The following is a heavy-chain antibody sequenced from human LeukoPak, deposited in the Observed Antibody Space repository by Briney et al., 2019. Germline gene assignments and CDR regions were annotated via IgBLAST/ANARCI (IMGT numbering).Heavy chain of an antibody. V-gene: IGHV3-48*03. CDR2: ISADGATI. J-gene: IGHJ4*02. Sequence: GGSLRLSCAASGFDFNIYEMNWVRQAPGKGLEWVSYISADGATIYYADSVKGRFTISRDNLKSSLFLQMSSLRAEDTAVYYCAGSRYPEPQDLNYWGQGTLVIVS. CDR1: GFDFNIYE. D-gene: IGHD3-10*01. CDR3: AGSRYPEPQDLNY.